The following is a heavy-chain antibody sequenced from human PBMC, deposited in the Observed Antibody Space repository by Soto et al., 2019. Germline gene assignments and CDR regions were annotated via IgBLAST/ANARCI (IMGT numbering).Heavy chain of an antibody. CDR3: ARGGAYGSPLDFIYGMHV. CDR2: TNAGNGNT. CDR1: GYTFTSYA. V-gene: IGHV1-3*01. D-gene: IGHD4-17*01. Sequence: ASVKVSFKASGYTFTSYAMHWVRQAPGQRLEWMGWTNAGNGNTKYSQKFQGRVTITRDTSASTAYMELSSLRSEDTAVYYCARGGAYGSPLDFIYGMHVWGQGTTVTVSS. J-gene: IGHJ6*02.